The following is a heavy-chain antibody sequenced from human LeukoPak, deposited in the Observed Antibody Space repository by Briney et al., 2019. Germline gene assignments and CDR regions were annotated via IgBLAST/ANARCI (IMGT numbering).Heavy chain of an antibody. CDR2: IYYSGST. Sequence: PSETLSLTCTVSGGSMNYYYWSWIRQPPGKGLEWIGYIYYSGSTNYNHSLKSRLTISVDTSKNQFSLNLSSVTAADTALYYCARDSSHQGVAAAERFDYWGRETLVTVSS. J-gene: IGHJ4*02. D-gene: IGHD2-15*01. CDR3: ARDSSHQGVAAAERFDY. CDR1: GGSMNYYY. V-gene: IGHV4-59*01.